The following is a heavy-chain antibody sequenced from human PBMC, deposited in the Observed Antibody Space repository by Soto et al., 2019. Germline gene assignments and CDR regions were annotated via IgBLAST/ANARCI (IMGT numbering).Heavy chain of an antibody. D-gene: IGHD1-7*01. J-gene: IGHJ4*02. CDR1: GGSFSDYSWN. Sequence: SETLYLTCAVYGGSFSDYSWNWNWIRQPPGKGLEWIGEINHSGSTNYNPSLKSRVTISLDKSENQFSLKVTSLTAADTAVYYCASRDPGTSVDYWGQGTLVTVSS. CDR2: INHSGST. V-gene: IGHV4-34*01. CDR3: ASRDPGTSVDY.